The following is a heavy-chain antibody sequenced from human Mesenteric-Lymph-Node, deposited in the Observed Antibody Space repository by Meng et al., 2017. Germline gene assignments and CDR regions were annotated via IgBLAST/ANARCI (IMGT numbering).Heavy chain of an antibody. Sequence: QVQLGQSGAEVKKPGASVKVPCKASGYTFTGYYMHWVRQAPGQGLEWMGWINPNSGGTNYAQKFQGRVTMTRDTSISTAYMELSRLRSDDTAVYYCARENAHRSYYGSGICAWGQGTLVTVSS. V-gene: IGHV1-2*02. D-gene: IGHD3-10*01. CDR3: ARENAHRSYYGSGICA. CDR2: INPNSGGT. J-gene: IGHJ5*02. CDR1: GYTFTGYY.